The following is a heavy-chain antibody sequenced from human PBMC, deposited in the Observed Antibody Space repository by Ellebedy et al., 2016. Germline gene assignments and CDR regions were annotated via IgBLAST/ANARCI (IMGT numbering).Heavy chain of an antibody. Sequence: ASVKVSXXASGYTFTGYYMHWVRQAPGQGLEWMGWINPNSGGTNYAQKFQGRVTMTRDTSISTAYMELSRLRSDDTAVYYCAGKTYYYGSGSDTAFDYWGQGTLVTVSS. CDR2: INPNSGGT. CDR1: GYTFTGYY. CDR3: AGKTYYYGSGSDTAFDY. D-gene: IGHD3-10*01. V-gene: IGHV1-2*02. J-gene: IGHJ4*02.